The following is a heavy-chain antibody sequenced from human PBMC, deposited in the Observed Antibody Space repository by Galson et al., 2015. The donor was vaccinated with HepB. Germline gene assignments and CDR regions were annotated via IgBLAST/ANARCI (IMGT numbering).Heavy chain of an antibody. Sequence: SLRLSCAASGFTFSSYAMSWVRQAPGKGLEWVSAISGSGGSTYYADSVKGRFTISRDNSKNTLYLQMNSLRAEDTAVYYCAKDLDCSSTSCYHHYWGQGTLVTVSS. D-gene: IGHD2-2*01. CDR1: GFTFSSYA. CDR3: AKDLDCSSTSCYHHY. V-gene: IGHV3-23*01. J-gene: IGHJ4*02. CDR2: ISGSGGST.